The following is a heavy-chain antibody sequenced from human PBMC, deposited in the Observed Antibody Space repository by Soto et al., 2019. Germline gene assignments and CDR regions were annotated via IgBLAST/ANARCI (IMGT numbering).Heavy chain of an antibody. CDR2: IYYSGST. D-gene: IGHD2-8*01. V-gene: IGHV4-31*03. J-gene: IGHJ4*02. CDR3: ARSDIVLMVYAW. CDR1: GGSISSGGYY. Sequence: QVQLQESGPGLVKPLQTLSLTCTVSGGSISSGGYYWSWIRQHPGKGLEWIGYIYYSGSTYYNPSLKSRVTISVDTSKNQFSLKLSSVTAADTAVYYCARSDIVLMVYAWWGQGTLVTVSS.